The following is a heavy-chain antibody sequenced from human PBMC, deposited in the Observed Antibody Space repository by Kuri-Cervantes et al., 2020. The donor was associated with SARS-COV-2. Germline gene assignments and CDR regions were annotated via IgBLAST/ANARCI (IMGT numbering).Heavy chain of an antibody. D-gene: IGHD5-18*01. CDR1: GFTFSSYG. CDR3: ANDGGDTVLLFDY. Sequence: LSLTCAASGFTFSSYGMHWVRQAPGKGLEWVAFIRYDGSNKYYADSVKGRVTISRDNSKNSLYLQMNSLRAEDTAVYYCANDGGDTVLLFDYWGQGTLVTVSS. J-gene: IGHJ4*02. CDR2: IRYDGSNK. V-gene: IGHV3-30*02.